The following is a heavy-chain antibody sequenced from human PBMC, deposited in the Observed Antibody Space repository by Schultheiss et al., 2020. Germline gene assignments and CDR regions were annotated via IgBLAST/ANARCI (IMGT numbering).Heavy chain of an antibody. CDR2: IYHSGST. Sequence: SETLSLTCTVSGGSISSGSYYWSWIRQPAGKGLEWIGEIYHSGSTNYNPSLKSRVTISVDKSKNQFSLKLSSVTAADTAVYYCARVDYWGQGTLVTVSS. CDR1: GGSISSGSYY. CDR3: ARVDY. J-gene: IGHJ4*02. V-gene: IGHV4-61*10.